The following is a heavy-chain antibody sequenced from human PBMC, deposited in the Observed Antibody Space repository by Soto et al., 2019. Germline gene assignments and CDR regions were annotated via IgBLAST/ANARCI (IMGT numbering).Heavy chain of an antibody. J-gene: IGHJ2*01. Sequence: SETLSLTCAVYGGSFSGYYWSWIRQPPGKGLEWIGEINHSGSTNYNPSLKSRVTISVDTSKNQFSLKLSSVTAADTAVYYCARAEVGIAAAGDWYFDLWGRGXLVTVSS. V-gene: IGHV4-34*01. CDR1: GGSFSGYY. CDR3: ARAEVGIAAAGDWYFDL. CDR2: INHSGST. D-gene: IGHD6-13*01.